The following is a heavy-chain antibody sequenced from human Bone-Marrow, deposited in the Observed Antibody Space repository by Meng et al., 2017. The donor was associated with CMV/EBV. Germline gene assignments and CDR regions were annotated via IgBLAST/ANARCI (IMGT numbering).Heavy chain of an antibody. CDR2: MYSGGTT. CDR1: GFTVSGNY. D-gene: IGHD3-10*01. Sequence: EVQLVGVGGGWIKPGGPLCLSCAFPGFTVSGNYMSWVRQAPGKGLEWVSVMYSGGTTYYADSVKGRFTISRDNSKNTLYLQMNSLRAEDSAVYYCAGGGSGGYGYYWGQGTLVTVSS. J-gene: IGHJ4*02. V-gene: IGHV3-53*01. CDR3: AGGGSGGYGYY.